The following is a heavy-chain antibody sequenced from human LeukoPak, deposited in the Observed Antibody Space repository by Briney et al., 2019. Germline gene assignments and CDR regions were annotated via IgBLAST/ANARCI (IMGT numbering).Heavy chain of an antibody. CDR1: GFTFSSYG. CDR3: AKDTTSGGYWVEYYFDY. V-gene: IGHV3-30*02. Sequence: GGSLRLSCAASGFTFSSYGMHWVRQAPGKGLEWVAFIRYDGSNKYYADSVKGRFTISRDNSKNTLYLQMNSLRAEDTAVYYCAKDTTSGGYWVEYYFDYWGQGTLVTVSS. D-gene: IGHD6-19*01. CDR2: IRYDGSNK. J-gene: IGHJ4*02.